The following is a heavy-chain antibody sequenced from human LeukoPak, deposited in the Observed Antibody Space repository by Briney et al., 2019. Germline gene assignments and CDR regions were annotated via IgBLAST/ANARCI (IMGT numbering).Heavy chain of an antibody. J-gene: IGHJ4*02. CDR2: INHSGST. D-gene: IGHD3-3*01. CDR3: ARRAWSGYYTGEYYFDY. Sequence: PSETLSLTCAVYGGSFSGYYWSWIRQPPGKGLEWIGEINHSGSTNYNPSLKSRVTISVDTSKNQFSLKLSSVTAADTAVYYCARRAWSGYYTGEYYFDYWGQRTLVTVSS. CDR1: GGSFSGYY. V-gene: IGHV4-34*01.